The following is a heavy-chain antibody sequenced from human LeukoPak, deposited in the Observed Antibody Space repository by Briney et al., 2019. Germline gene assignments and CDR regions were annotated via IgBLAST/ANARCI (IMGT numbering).Heavy chain of an antibody. CDR2: IYSGGTT. D-gene: IGHD5-18*01. CDR3: AKDFSFRGYSYGCVDY. J-gene: IGHJ4*02. CDR1: GFTVSSNY. V-gene: IGHV3-66*02. Sequence: GGSLRLSCAASGFTVSSNYMSWVRQAPGKGLEWVSIIYSGGTTYYAESVKGRFTISRDNSKNTLYLQMNSLRAEDTAVYYCAKDFSFRGYSYGCVDYWGQGTLVTVSS.